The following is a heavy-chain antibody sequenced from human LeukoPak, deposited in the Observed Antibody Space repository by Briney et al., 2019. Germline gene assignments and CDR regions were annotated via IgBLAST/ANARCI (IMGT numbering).Heavy chain of an antibody. CDR1: GGSFSDYY. CDR3: ARVLRPFTIFGVVFKSIVYFDY. V-gene: IGHV4-34*01. Sequence: SETLSLTCAVYGGSFSDYYWSWIRQPPGKGLEWIGEINHSGSTNCNPSLKSRVTISVDTSKNQFSLKLSSVTAADTAVYYCARVLRPFTIFGVVFKSIVYFDYWGQGTLVTVSS. CDR2: INHSGST. D-gene: IGHD3-3*01. J-gene: IGHJ4*02.